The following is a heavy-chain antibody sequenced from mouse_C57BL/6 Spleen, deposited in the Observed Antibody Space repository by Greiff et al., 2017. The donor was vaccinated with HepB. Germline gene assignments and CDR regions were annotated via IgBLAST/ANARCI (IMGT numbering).Heavy chain of an antibody. J-gene: IGHJ3*01. CDR3: ARGEYYGSSSAWFAY. CDR2: IDPSDSYT. V-gene: IGHV1-50*01. Sequence: VQLQQSGAELVKPGASVKLSCKASGYTFTSYWMQWVKQRPGQGLEWIGEIDPSDSYTNYNQKFKGKATLPVDTSSSTAYMQLSSLTSEDSAVYYCARGEYYGSSSAWFAYWGQRTLVTVSA. D-gene: IGHD1-1*01. CDR1: GYTFTSYW.